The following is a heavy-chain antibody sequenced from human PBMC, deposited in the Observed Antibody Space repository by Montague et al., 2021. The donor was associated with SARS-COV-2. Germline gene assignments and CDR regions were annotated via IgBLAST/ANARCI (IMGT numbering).Heavy chain of an antibody. CDR2: IRPDGTST. D-gene: IGHD3-10*01. Sequence: SLRLSFAASGFTFRSYWMHWVRQVPGRGLVWVSRIRPDGTSTHYAASVKGRFVISRDNAKNTLSLEMTNLRVDDTAIYYCVRPLWFGDSDYYFDSWGQGTLVPVSS. V-gene: IGHV3-74*01. J-gene: IGHJ4*02. CDR3: VRPLWFGDSDYYFDS. CDR1: GFTFRSYW.